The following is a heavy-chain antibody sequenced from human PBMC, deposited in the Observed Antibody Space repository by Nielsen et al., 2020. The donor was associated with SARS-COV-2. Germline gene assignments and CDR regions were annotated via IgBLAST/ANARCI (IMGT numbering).Heavy chain of an antibody. CDR3: ATVSAAYYHYGMDV. D-gene: IGHD2-2*01. CDR2: ISYDGSNK. J-gene: IGHJ6*02. Sequence: GESLKISCAASGFTFSSYGMHWVRQAPGKGLEWVAVISYDGSNKYYADSVKGRFTISRDNAKNSLYLQMNSLRAEDTAVYYCATVSAAYYHYGMDVWGQGTTVTVSS. V-gene: IGHV3-30*03. CDR1: GFTFSSYG.